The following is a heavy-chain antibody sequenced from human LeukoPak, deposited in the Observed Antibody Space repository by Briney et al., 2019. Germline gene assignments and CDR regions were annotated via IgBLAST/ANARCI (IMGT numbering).Heavy chain of an antibody. J-gene: IGHJ3*01. CDR3: ARNRYYGSGSPLGV. CDR2: MNPNSGNA. Sequence: ASVKVSCKASGYTFTGYYMHWVRQATGQGLEWMGWMNPNSGNAGYAQKFQGRVTMTRNTSISTAYMELSSLRSEDTAVYYCARNRYYGSGSPLGVWGQGTMVTVSS. D-gene: IGHD3-10*01. CDR1: GYTFTGYY. V-gene: IGHV1-8*02.